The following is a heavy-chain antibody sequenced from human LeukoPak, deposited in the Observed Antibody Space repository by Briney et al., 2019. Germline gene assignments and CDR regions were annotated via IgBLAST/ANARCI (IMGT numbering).Heavy chain of an antibody. Sequence: PGGSLRLSCAASGFTFSSYSMNWVRQAPGKGLEWVSSISSSSSYIYYADSVKGRFTISRDNAKNSLYLQMNSLRAEDTAVYYCARDQRGGPNFDYWGQGTLVTVSS. CDR1: GFTFSSYS. CDR2: ISSSSSYI. J-gene: IGHJ4*02. V-gene: IGHV3-21*01. CDR3: ARDQRGGPNFDY. D-gene: IGHD2-15*01.